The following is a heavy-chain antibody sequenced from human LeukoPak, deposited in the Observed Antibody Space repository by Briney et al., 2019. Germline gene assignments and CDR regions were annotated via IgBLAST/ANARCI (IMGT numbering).Heavy chain of an antibody. V-gene: IGHV3-49*04. D-gene: IGHD3-22*01. CDR3: TSVYDTSAYYHSGIDY. CDR2: IRSKAYRGAT. J-gene: IGHJ4*02. CDR1: GFSFGDYA. Sequence: GRSLRLSCIASGFSFGDYAMSWVRQAPGKGLEWVGFIRSKAYRGATKNAASVKGRFTISRDDSKSIAYLQMNSLKTEDTAIYYCTSVYDTSAYYHSGIDYWGQGTLVTASS.